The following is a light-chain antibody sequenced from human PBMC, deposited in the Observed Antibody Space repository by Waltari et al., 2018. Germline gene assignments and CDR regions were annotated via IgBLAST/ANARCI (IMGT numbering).Light chain of an antibody. J-gene: IGLJ1*01. CDR2: EVT. CDR3: SSFADTNPFV. Sequence: QSALTQPPSASGSPGQSVTISCTGPSSDVGRHNYVSWYQQHPGKAPKLIIYEVTKRPSGVPDRFSGSKSGNTASLTVSGLQAEDEADYYCSSFADTNPFVFGTGTKVTVL. V-gene: IGLV2-8*01. CDR1: SSDVGRHNY.